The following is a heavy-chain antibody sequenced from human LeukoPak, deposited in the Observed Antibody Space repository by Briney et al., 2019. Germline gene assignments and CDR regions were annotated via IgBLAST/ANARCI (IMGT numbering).Heavy chain of an antibody. CDR1: GGSISSYY. CDR3: ARAVDSGYHIDY. V-gene: IGHV4-59*06. CDR2: IYYSEST. Sequence: PSETLSLTCTVSGGSISSYYWSWIRQHRGKGLEWIGYIYYSESTYYNPSLKSRVTISVDTSKNQFSLKLSSVTAADTAVYYCARAVDSGYHIDYWGQGTLVTVSS. J-gene: IGHJ4*02. D-gene: IGHD5-12*01.